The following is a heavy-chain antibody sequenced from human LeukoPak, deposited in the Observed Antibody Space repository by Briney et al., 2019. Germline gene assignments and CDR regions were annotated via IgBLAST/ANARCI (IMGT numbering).Heavy chain of an antibody. CDR2: ISSSSSYI. V-gene: IGHV3-21*01. D-gene: IGHD4-23*01. CDR3: ARGADDYGGNDYYGMDV. J-gene: IGHJ6*02. CDR1: GFTFSSYA. Sequence: GGSLRLSCAASGFTFSSYAMHWVRQAPGKGLEWVSSISSSSSYIYYADSVKGRFTISRDNAKNSLYLQMNSLRAEDTAVYYCARGADDYGGNDYYGMDVWGQGTTVTVSS.